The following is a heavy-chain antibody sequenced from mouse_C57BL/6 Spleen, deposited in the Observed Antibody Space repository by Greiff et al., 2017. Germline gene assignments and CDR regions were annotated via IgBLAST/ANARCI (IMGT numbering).Heavy chain of an antibody. CDR2: ISYDGSN. D-gene: IGHD1-1*01. Sequence: EVKLVESGPGLVKPSQSLSLTCSVTGYSITSGYYWNWIRQFPGNKLEWMGYISYDGSNNYNPSLKNRISITRDTSKNQFFLKLNSVTTEDTATYYCARDHGSSYGYAMDYWGQGTSVTVSS. CDR3: ARDHGSSYGYAMDY. J-gene: IGHJ4*01. CDR1: GYSITSGYY. V-gene: IGHV3-6*01.